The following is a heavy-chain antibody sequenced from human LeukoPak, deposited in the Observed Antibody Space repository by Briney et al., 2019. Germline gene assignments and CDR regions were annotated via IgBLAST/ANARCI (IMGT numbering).Heavy chain of an antibody. CDR2: IYYSGST. V-gene: IGHV4-59*01. CDR3: ARDMGSSDFWSGYHI. D-gene: IGHD3-3*01. J-gene: IGHJ3*02. CDR1: GGSISSYY. Sequence: SETLSLTCTVSGGSISSYYWSWIRQPPGKGLEWIGYIYYSGSTNYNPSLKSRVTISVDTSKNQFSLKLSSVTAADMAVYYCARDMGSSDFWSGYHIWGQGTMVTVSS.